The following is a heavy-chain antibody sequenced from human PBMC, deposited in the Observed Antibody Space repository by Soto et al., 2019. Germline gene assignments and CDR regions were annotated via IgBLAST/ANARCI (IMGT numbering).Heavy chain of an antibody. V-gene: IGHV4-39*01. J-gene: IGHJ6*02. Sequence: SETLSLTCTVSGGSISSGSFYWAWIRQPPGKGLEWIGIIYYSGDTYYNPSLAGRLTMSVDTSNQFSLTLRSVTAADTALYYCARNQPQRYCSGGTCRPAYGMDVWGQGTTVTVSS. CDR3: ARNQPQRYCSGGTCRPAYGMDV. CDR1: GGSISSGSFY. CDR2: IYYSGDT. D-gene: IGHD2-15*01.